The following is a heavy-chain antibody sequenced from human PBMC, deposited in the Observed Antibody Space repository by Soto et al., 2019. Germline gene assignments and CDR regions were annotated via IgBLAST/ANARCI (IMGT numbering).Heavy chain of an antibody. CDR1: GASLSGFY. J-gene: IGHJ5*02. V-gene: IGHV4-4*07. CDR3: ERDGSKTCRDWFAP. CDR2: IYANGTT. D-gene: IGHD2-2*03. Sequence: SETLSLTCTVSGASLSGFYWSWIRTSAGNGLEWIGSIYANGTTDYNHSLKRRVMMSVDTSKKQFSLKLRSVTAEDTAVYYCERDGSKTCRDWFAPWGQGISVTVSS.